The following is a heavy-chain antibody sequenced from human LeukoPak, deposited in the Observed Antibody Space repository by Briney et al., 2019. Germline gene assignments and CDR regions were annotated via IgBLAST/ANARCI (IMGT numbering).Heavy chain of an antibody. D-gene: IGHD6-13*01. J-gene: IGHJ4*02. CDR3: ARAVAGYFDY. V-gene: IGHV3-7*01. Sequence: GGSLRLSCAASGFTSSSNDIHWVRQGPGKGLEWVANIKQDGSEKYYVDSVKGRFTISSDNAKNSLYLQMNSLRAEDTAVYYCARAVAGYFDYWGQGTLVTVSS. CDR1: GFTSSSND. CDR2: IKQDGSEK.